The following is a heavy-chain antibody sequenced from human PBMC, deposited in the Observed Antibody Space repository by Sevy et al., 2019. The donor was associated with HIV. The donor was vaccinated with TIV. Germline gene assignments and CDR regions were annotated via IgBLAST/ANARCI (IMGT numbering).Heavy chain of an antibody. CDR3: ASDYQDDFWSGYYKYYYYYGMDV. CDR1: GYTFTSYG. Sequence: ASVKVSGKASGYTFTSYGISWVRQAPGQGLERMGWISAYNGNTNYAQKLQGRVTMTTDTSMRTAYMELRSLRSDDTAVYYCASDYQDDFWSGYYKYYYYYGMDVWGQGTTVTVSS. D-gene: IGHD3-3*01. V-gene: IGHV1-18*01. CDR2: ISAYNGNT. J-gene: IGHJ6*02.